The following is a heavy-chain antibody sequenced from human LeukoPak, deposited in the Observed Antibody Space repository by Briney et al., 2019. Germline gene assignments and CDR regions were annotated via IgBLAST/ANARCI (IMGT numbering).Heavy chain of an antibody. CDR2: ISSGSNYI. D-gene: IGHD1-26*01. CDR3: ARAPRVGATEFDF. V-gene: IGHV3-21*01. CDR1: GFTFSNSS. J-gene: IGHJ4*02. Sequence: GGSLRLSCAASGFTFSNSSMSWVRQAPGKGLEWVSSISSGSNYIYYTDSVKARFTISRDNAKNSLFLQMNSLRAEDTAGYYCARAPRVGATEFDFWGQGTLVTVSS.